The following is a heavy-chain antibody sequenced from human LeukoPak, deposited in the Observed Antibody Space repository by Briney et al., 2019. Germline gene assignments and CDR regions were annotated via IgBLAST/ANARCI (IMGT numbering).Heavy chain of an antibody. CDR3: ARAHRGSYSVVPVS. Sequence: GASVKVSCKASGYTFTGYYMHWVRQAPGQGLEWMGWINPNSGGTNYAQTFQGRVTMTRDTSISTAYMELSRLRSDDTAVYYCARAHRGSYSVVPVSWGQGTLVTVSS. CDR2: INPNSGGT. V-gene: IGHV1-2*02. CDR1: GYTFTGYY. J-gene: IGHJ4*02. D-gene: IGHD1-26*01.